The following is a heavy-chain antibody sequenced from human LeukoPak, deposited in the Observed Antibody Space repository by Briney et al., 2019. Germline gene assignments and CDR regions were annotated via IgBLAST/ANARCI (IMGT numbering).Heavy chain of an antibody. V-gene: IGHV3-7*01. CDR1: GFTFSSYW. CDR2: IKQDGSEK. D-gene: IGHD2-8*01. Sequence: GGSRRLSCAASGFTFSSYWMNWVRQAPGKGLEWVANIKQDGSEKYYVDSVKGRFTISRDNAKNSLYLQMNSLRAEDTAIYYCARDLMVPSNWFDPWGQGTLVTVSS. J-gene: IGHJ5*02. CDR3: ARDLMVPSNWFDP.